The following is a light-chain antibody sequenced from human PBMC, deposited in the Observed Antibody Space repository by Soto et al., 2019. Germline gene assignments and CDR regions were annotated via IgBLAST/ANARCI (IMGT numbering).Light chain of an antibody. CDR2: DAS. V-gene: IGKV1-5*01. J-gene: IGKJ2*01. CDR1: QSVSSC. CDR3: QQYNSYSPYT. Sequence: DIVLTQSPATLSSSVGDRATISCRASQSVSSCFAWYQQKPGKAPKLLIYDASSLESRGPSRFIGSGSGTEFSPTISSMQPDEFAAYYCQQYNSYSPYTFGQGTKVEIK.